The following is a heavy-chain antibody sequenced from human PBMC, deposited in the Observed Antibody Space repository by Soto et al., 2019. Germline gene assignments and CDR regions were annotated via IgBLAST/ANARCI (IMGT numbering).Heavy chain of an antibody. CDR1: GFTFSSYA. CDR3: ARDKVGWLAHSDY. D-gene: IGHD6-19*01. CDR2: ISYDGSNK. V-gene: IGHV3-30-3*01. J-gene: IGHJ4*02. Sequence: QVQLVESGGGVVQPGRSLRLSCAASGFTFSSYAMHWVLQAPGKGLEWVAVISYDGSNKYYADSVKGRFTISRDNSKNTLYLQMNSLRAEDTAVYYCARDKVGWLAHSDYWGQGTLVTVSS.